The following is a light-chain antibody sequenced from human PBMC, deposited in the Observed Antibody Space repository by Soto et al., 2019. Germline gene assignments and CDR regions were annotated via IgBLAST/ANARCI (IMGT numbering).Light chain of an antibody. CDR1: RSDIGSYNY. CDR3: TSYTGSSTSYV. J-gene: IGLJ1*01. CDR2: GVS. V-gene: IGLV2-14*01. Sequence: QSARTQPASVSGSPGQSITISCSGTRSDIGSYNYVAWYQQFPGKTPKILIYGVSNRPSGVSSRFSGSKSGNTASLTISGLQAEDEADYYCTSYTGSSTSYVFGSGTKVTVL.